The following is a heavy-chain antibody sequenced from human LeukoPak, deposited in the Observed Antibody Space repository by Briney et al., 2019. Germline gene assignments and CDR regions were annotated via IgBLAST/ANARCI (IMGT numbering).Heavy chain of an antibody. D-gene: IGHD3-22*01. V-gene: IGHV4-39*07. CDR1: GGSISSSSYY. Sequence: PSETLSLTCTVSGGSISSSSYYWGWIRQPPGKGLEWIRSIYYSGSTYYNPSLKSRVTISVDTSKNQFSLKLSYVTAADTAVYYCASSGGLNYDSSATWGAFDIWGQGTMVTVSS. J-gene: IGHJ3*02. CDR3: ASSGGLNYDSSATWGAFDI. CDR2: IYYSGST.